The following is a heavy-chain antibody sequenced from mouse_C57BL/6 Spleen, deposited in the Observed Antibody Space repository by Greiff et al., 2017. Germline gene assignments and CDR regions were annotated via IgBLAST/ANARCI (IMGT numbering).Heavy chain of an antibody. J-gene: IGHJ3*01. CDR3: ARRGLYDYDWFAY. CDR1: GYTFTTYP. CDR2: FHPYNDDT. D-gene: IGHD2-4*01. Sequence: VQLQESGAELVKPGASVKMSCKASGYTFTTYPIEWMKQNHGKSLEWIGNFHPYNDDTKYNEKFKGKATLTVEKSSSTVYLELSRLTSDDSAVYYCARRGLYDYDWFAYWGQGTLVTVSA. V-gene: IGHV1-47*01.